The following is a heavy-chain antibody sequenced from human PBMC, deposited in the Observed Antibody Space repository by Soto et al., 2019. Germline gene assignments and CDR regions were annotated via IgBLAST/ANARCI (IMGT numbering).Heavy chain of an antibody. CDR3: ARGSDDYGDYVLDY. Sequence: PAEILSLTCTVSGGSISSYYWSWIRQPPGKGLEWIGYIYYSGSTNYNPSLKSRVTISVDTSKNQFSLKLSSVTAADTAVYYCARGSDDYGDYVLDYWGQGTLVTVSS. D-gene: IGHD4-17*01. J-gene: IGHJ4*02. CDR2: IYYSGST. CDR1: GGSISSYY. V-gene: IGHV4-59*08.